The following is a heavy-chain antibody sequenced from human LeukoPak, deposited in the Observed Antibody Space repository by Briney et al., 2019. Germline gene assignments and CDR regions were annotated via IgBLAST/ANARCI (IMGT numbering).Heavy chain of an antibody. CDR2: INPSGGST. J-gene: IGHJ4*02. D-gene: IGHD5-12*01. Sequence: ASVKVSCKASGYTFTSYYMHWVRQAPGQGLEWMGIINPSGGSTSYAQKFQGRVTMTRDTSTSTVYMELSSLRSEDTAVYYCARDRLLIYSGYDLADYWGQGILVTVSS. CDR1: GYTFTSYY. V-gene: IGHV1-46*01. CDR3: ARDRLLIYSGYDLADY.